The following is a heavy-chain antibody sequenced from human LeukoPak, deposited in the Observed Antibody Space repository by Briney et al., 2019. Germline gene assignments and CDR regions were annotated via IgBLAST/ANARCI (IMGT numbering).Heavy chain of an antibody. CDR2: IYTSGST. D-gene: IGHD6-13*01. V-gene: IGHV4-4*07. J-gene: IGHJ4*02. CDR1: GGSISSYY. Sequence: SETLSLTCTVSGGSISSYYWSWIRQPAGKGLEWIGRIYTSGSTNYNPSLKSRVTMSVDTSENQFSLKLSSVTAADTAVYYCARIYSSSHEGDYWGQGTLVTVSS. CDR3: ARIYSSSHEGDY.